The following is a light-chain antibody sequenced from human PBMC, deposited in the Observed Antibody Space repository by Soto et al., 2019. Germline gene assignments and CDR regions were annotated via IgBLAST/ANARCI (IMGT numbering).Light chain of an antibody. V-gene: IGKV3-20*01. J-gene: IGKJ1*01. Sequence: EIVLTQSPGTLSLSPGERVTLSCRASQSVSRSYLAWYQQKPGQAPRLLIYGASSRATGVPDRFSASGSGTDFTLTISRLEPEDFAVYYCQQYGSSPPWTFGQGTKVDIK. CDR2: GAS. CDR3: QQYGSSPPWT. CDR1: QSVSRSY.